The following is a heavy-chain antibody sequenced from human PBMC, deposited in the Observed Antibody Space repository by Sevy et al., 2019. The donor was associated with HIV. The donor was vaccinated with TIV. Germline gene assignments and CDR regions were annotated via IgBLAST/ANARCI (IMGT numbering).Heavy chain of an antibody. V-gene: IGHV3-23*01. Sequence: GGSLRLSCAASGFTFSSYAMSWVRQAPGKGLEWVSAISGSGGSTYYADSVKGRFTISRDNSKNTLYLQMNSLRAVDTDVYYWAKDGSMRAAWADNVFDIGGEGTMVTVAS. D-gene: IGHD2-15*01. CDR2: ISGSGGST. J-gene: IGHJ3*02. CDR3: AKDGSMRAAWADNVFDI. CDR1: GFTFSSYA.